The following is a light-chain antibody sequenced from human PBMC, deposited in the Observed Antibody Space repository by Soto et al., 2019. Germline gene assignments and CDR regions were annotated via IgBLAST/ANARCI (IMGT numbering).Light chain of an antibody. Sequence: DIKMTQSPSSLSASVGDRVTITCRASQGISNYVAWYQQKPGKPPKLLIYAASTLQSGVPSRFSGSGSGTDFTLTINSLQPEDVETYSCQQYSRVPVFGHGTKVDIK. CDR1: QGISNY. CDR2: AAS. V-gene: IGKV1-27*01. J-gene: IGKJ3*01. CDR3: QQYSRVPV.